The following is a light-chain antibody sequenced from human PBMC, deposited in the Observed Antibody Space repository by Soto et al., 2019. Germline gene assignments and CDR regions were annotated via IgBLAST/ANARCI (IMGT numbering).Light chain of an antibody. CDR2: KAS. V-gene: IGKV1-5*03. CDR3: HQRSNWPPDT. CDR1: QTISSW. Sequence: DIQMTQSPSTLSGSVGDRVTITCRASQTISSWLAWYQQKPGKAPKLLIYKASTLKSGVPSRFSGSGSGTEFTLTISSLEPEDFAVYYCHQRSNWPPDTLGQGTRLEIK. J-gene: IGKJ5*01.